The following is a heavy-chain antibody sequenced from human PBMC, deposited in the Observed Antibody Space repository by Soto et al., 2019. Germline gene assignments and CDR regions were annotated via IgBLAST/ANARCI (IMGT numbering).Heavy chain of an antibody. CDR1: GFTFSGSA. CDR2: IRSKANNYAT. J-gene: IGHJ5*02. CDR3: ARDPVDGYAFFDN. Sequence: GGSLRLSCAASGFTFSGSAMHWVRQSSGQGLEWLGRIRSKANNYATEYAASVKGRFIISRDDSKTTVYLQMNSLKTEDTAVYWCARDPVDGYAFFDNWGQGALVTVSS. V-gene: IGHV3-73*01. D-gene: IGHD5-12*01.